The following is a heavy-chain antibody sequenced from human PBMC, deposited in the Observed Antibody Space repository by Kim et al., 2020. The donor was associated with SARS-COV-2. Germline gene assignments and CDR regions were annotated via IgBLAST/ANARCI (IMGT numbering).Heavy chain of an antibody. CDR3: VRTPGTKQNRHLYYYGMDV. CDR1: GYSFTSYW. Sequence: GESLKISCKGSGYSFTSYWIGWVRQMPGKGLEWMGIIYPGDSDTRYSPSFQGQVTISADKSISTAYLQWSSLKASDTAMYYCVRTPGTKQNRHLYYYGMDVWGQGTTVTVSS. V-gene: IGHV5-51*01. D-gene: IGHD1-1*01. CDR2: IYPGDSDT. J-gene: IGHJ6*02.